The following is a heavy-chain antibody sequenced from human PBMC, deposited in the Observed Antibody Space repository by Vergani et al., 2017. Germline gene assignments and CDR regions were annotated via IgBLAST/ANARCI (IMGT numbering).Heavy chain of an antibody. CDR1: GGSFSGYY. V-gene: IGHV4-34*01. CDR2: INHSGST. CDR3: AREYCSSTSCYNSGANWFDP. Sequence: QVQLQQWGAGLLKPSETLSLTCAVYGGSFSGYYWSWIRQPPGKGLEWIGEINHSGSTNYNPSLKSRVTISVDTCKNQFSLKLSSVTAADTAVYYCAREYCSSTSCYNSGANWFDPWGQGTLVTVSS. D-gene: IGHD2-2*02. J-gene: IGHJ5*02.